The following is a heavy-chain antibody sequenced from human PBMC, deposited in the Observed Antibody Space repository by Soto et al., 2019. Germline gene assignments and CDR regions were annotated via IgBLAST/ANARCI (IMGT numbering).Heavy chain of an antibody. CDR1: GGSFSGDY. CDR3: VRMGFSGGGYLSYYYYGMDI. J-gene: IGHJ6*02. CDR2: INHSGST. V-gene: IGHV4-34*01. Sequence: PSETLSLTCTVYGGSFSGDYWSWIRQPPGKGLERVGEINHSGSTNYNPSLKSRVTISVDTSKNQFSLKLSSVTAADTAMYYCVRMGFSGGGYLSYYYYGMDIWGQGTTVTVSS. D-gene: IGHD5-12*01.